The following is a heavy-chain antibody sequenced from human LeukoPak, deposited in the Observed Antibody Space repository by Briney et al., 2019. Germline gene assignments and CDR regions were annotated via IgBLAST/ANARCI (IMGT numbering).Heavy chain of an antibody. CDR3: ARSRPNWFDP. V-gene: IGHV4-34*01. CDR2: INHSGST. CDR1: GGSFSGYY. Sequence: SETLSLTCAVYGGSFSGYYWSWIRQPPGKGLEWIGEINHSGSTNYNPSLKSRVTISVDTSKNQFSLKLSSVTAADTAVYYCARSRPNWFDPWGQGTLVTVSS. J-gene: IGHJ5*02.